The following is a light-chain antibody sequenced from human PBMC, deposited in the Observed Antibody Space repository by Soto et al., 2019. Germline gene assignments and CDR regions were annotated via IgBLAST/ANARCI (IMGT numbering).Light chain of an antibody. CDR1: SSNIGSNY. J-gene: IGLJ3*02. V-gene: IGLV1-47*01. Sequence: QSALSQSASASGTPGQRVTISCSGSSSNIGSNYVFWYQQLPGTAPKVLIYRNYQRPSGVPDRFSGSKSGSSASLAISGLRSEDEADYSCAAWDDSLRGWVFGGGTKVTVL. CDR2: RNY. CDR3: AAWDDSLRGWV.